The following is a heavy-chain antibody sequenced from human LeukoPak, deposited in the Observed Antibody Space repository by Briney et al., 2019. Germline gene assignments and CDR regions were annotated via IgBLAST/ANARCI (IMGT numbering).Heavy chain of an antibody. CDR2: ISAYNGNT. CDR1: GYTFTSYG. V-gene: IGHV1-18*01. Sequence: ASVKVSCKASGYTFTSYGISWVRQAPGQGLEWMGWISAYNGNTNYAQKLQGRVTMTTDTSTSTAYMELRSLRSDDTAVYYCAREREGIAVAGTFDYWGQGTLVTASS. J-gene: IGHJ4*02. CDR3: AREREGIAVAGTFDY. D-gene: IGHD6-19*01.